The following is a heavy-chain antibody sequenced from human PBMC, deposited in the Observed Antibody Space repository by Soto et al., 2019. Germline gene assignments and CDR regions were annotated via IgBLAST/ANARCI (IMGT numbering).Heavy chain of an antibody. CDR2: INQDGSEK. V-gene: IGHV3-7*01. D-gene: IGHD3-22*01. CDR3: ARDKRYYDSSGYYPLDY. CDR1: GFSFSTFW. J-gene: IGHJ4*02. Sequence: PGGSLRLSCVTSGFSFSTFWLNWVRQAPGRGLEWVANINQDGSEKYYVDSVKGRFTISRDNAKNSLYLQMNSLRDEDTAVYYCARDKRYYDSSGYYPLDYWGQGTLDTVSS.